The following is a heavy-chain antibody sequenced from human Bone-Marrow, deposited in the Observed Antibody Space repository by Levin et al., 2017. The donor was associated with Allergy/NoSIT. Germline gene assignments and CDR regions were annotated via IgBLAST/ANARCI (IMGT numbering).Heavy chain of an antibody. Sequence: GGSLRLSCAASGFTFSSYEMNWVRQAPGKGLEWVSYISSSGSTIYYADSVKGRFTISRDNAKNSLYLQMDSLRVEDTAVYYCARDIRMVRGLSYYHYGMDVWGQGTTVTVSS. CDR3: ARDIRMVRGLSYYHYGMDV. J-gene: IGHJ6*02. CDR2: ISSSGSTI. V-gene: IGHV3-48*03. CDR1: GFTFSSYE. D-gene: IGHD3-10*01.